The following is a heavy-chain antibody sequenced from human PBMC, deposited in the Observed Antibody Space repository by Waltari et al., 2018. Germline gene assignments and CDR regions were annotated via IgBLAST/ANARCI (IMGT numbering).Heavy chain of an antibody. CDR1: GFTFSRYG. CDR3: AKRGDYYDSSGPWDY. CDR2: ISYDGSNK. J-gene: IGHJ4*02. V-gene: IGHV3-30*18. Sequence: QVQLVESGGGVVQPGRSLRLSCAASGFTFSRYGMHWVRQAPGKGLEWVAVISYDGSNKYYADSLKGRFTISRDNSKNTLYLQMNSLRAEDTAVYYCAKRGDYYDSSGPWDYWGQGTLVTVSS. D-gene: IGHD3-22*01.